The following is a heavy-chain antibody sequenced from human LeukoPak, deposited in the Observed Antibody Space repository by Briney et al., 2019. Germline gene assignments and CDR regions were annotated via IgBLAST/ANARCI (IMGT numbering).Heavy chain of an antibody. CDR3: ARDFTMVRGVTYYYGMDV. Sequence: GGSLRLSCAASGFTFSIYSMNWVRQAPGKGLEWVSSISSSSSSYIYYADSVKGRFTISRDNAKNSLYLQMNSLRAEDTAVYYCARDFTMVRGVTYYYGMDVWGRGTTVTVSS. CDR2: ISSSSSSYI. CDR1: GFTFSIYS. J-gene: IGHJ6*02. V-gene: IGHV3-21*01. D-gene: IGHD3-10*01.